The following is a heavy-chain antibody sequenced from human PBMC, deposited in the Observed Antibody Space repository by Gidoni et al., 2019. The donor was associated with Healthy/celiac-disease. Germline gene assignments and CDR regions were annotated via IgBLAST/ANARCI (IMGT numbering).Heavy chain of an antibody. Sequence: EVQLVESGGGLVQPGGSLRLYCAASGFTVSSNYMSWVRQAPGKGLEWVAFIYSVGRTYYADSVQGRFTISRHNSKNTLYLQMNSLSAEDTAVYYCARGLPPSAPKLRPGAFDIWGQGTMVTVSS. V-gene: IGHV3-53*04. D-gene: IGHD1-7*01. J-gene: IGHJ3*02. CDR2: IYSVGRT. CDR1: GFTVSSNY. CDR3: ARGLPPSAPKLRPGAFDI.